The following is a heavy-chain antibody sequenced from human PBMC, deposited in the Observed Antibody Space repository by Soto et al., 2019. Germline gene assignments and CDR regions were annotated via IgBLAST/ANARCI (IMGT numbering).Heavy chain of an antibody. Sequence: EVKLLESGGGLVQPGGSLRLSCTASGFAFDRFAMNWVRQAPGKGLQWVSSISYSGGSRYYADSVKGRFTVSRDNSKKTLFLHINNLRAEDTAVYYCAKATDTEYYDIDYWGQGTLVTVAS. J-gene: IGHJ4*02. CDR1: GFAFDRFA. V-gene: IGHV3-23*01. D-gene: IGHD3-9*01. CDR2: ISYSGGSR. CDR3: AKATDTEYYDIDY.